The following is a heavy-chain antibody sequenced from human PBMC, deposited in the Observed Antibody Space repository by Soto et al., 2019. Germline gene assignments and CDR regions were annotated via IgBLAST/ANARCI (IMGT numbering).Heavy chain of an antibody. J-gene: IGHJ5*01. Sequence: PSGTPYIARASSGGTMYITGYYVSLITQPPGKGLEWIGSIYYSGSTYYTPSLKSRVTISVDSSKNQFSLNLTSVSAADTAVYYCARLGGFYQSLDSWGQETLVTVSS. D-gene: IGHD3-22*01. CDR1: GGTMYITGYY. V-gene: IGHV4-39*01. CDR2: IYYSGST. CDR3: ARLGGFYQSLDS.